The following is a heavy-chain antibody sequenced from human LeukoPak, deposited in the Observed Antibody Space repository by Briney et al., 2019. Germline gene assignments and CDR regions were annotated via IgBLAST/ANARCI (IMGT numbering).Heavy chain of an antibody. CDR1: GITFSNYA. CDR2: TSGSAHKI. D-gene: IGHD5-18*01. Sequence: PGGSLRLSCVASGITFSNYAVSWVRQAPEKGLDWVSVTSGSAHKIRYADSVKGRFTISRDNSENIVYLQMNNLRAEDTAVYYCAGRVTGYSSGYVYWGQGTLVTVSS. CDR3: AGRVTGYSSGYVY. J-gene: IGHJ4*02. V-gene: IGHV3-23*01.